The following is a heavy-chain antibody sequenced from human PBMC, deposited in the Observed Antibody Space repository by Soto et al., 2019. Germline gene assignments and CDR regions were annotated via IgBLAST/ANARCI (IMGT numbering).Heavy chain of an antibody. Sequence: EVRLVESGGGLVQPGGSLRLSCAVSGFSVATDSMSWVRQAPGKGLEWISGIYKDGTTYHEDSVKGRFTTSRDSFKTTLYLQLDNLGAEDTAVYHCTRDSSYYGSGRGVLDYWGQGTLVTVSS. CDR3: TRDSSYYGSGRGVLDY. CDR1: GFSVATDS. J-gene: IGHJ4*02. CDR2: IYKDGTT. V-gene: IGHV3-66*01. D-gene: IGHD3-10*01.